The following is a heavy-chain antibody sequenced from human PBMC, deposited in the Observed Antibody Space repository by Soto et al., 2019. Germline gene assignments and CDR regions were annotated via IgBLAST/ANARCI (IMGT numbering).Heavy chain of an antibody. J-gene: IGHJ4*02. D-gene: IGHD6-6*01. CDR1: GFTFSSYS. Sequence: GGSLRLSCAASGFTFSSYSMNWVRQAPGKGLEWVSSISSSSSYIYYADSVKGRFTISRDNAKNSLYLQMNSLRAEDTAVYYCAGTDLEYSSSSVPDYWGQGTLVTVSS. V-gene: IGHV3-21*01. CDR3: AGTDLEYSSSSVPDY. CDR2: ISSSSSYI.